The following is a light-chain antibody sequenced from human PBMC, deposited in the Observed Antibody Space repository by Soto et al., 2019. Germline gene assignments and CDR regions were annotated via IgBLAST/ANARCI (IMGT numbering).Light chain of an antibody. J-gene: IGKJ1*01. CDR3: QQYNSYPRT. V-gene: IGKV1-5*01. Sequence: DIQLTQTPSTLSASVGDEVTISCLASQTISSWLAWYQQKPGKAPKLLIYDASSLESGVPSRFSGSGSGTEFTLTISSLQPDDFATYYCQQYNSYPRTFGQGTKVDI. CDR1: QTISSW. CDR2: DAS.